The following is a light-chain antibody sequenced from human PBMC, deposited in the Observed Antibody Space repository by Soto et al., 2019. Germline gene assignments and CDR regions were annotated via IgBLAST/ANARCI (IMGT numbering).Light chain of an antibody. CDR3: QQYSSHIYT. CDR2: RAS. Sequence: DIQMTQSPSTLSASVGDRVTITCRASQNIRSSLAWYQQKSGKTPKVLIHRASSLKSGVPSRFSGSGSGTEFTLTISSLQPDDFANYYCQQYSSHIYTFGQGTKLEIK. V-gene: IGKV1-5*03. J-gene: IGKJ2*01. CDR1: QNIRSS.